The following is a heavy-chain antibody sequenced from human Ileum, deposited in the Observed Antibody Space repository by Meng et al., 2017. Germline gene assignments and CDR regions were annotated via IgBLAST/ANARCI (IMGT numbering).Heavy chain of an antibody. D-gene: IGHD3-22*01. CDR2: IYYSGST. CDR1: GGSISSSSYY. CDR3: AGRYYYDGSGYFQATSEFDP. J-gene: IGHJ5*02. V-gene: IGHV4-39*07. Sequence: SETLSPTCTVSGGSISSSSYYWGWIRQPPGKGLEWIGSIYYSGSTYYNPSLKSRVTISVDTSKNQFSLKLSSVTAADTAVYYCAGRYYYDGSGYFQATSEFDPWGQGTLVTVSS.